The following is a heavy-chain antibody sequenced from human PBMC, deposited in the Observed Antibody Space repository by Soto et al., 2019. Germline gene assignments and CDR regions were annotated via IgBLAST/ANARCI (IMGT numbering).Heavy chain of an antibody. J-gene: IGHJ6*02. CDR1: GGSFSGYY. CDR3: ARGRNSWNYYYYYYGMDV. CDR2: INHSGST. Sequence: TLSLTCAVYGGSFSGYYWSWIRQPPGKGLEWIGEINHSGSTNYNPSLKSRVTISVDTSKNQFSLKLSSVTAADTAVYYCARGRNSWNYYYYYYGMDVWGQGTTVTVSS. V-gene: IGHV4-34*01. D-gene: IGHD1-1*01.